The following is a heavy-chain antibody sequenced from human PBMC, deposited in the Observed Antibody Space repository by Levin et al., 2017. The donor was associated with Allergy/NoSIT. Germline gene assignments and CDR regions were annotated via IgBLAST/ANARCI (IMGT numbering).Heavy chain of an antibody. Sequence: PGGSLRLSCAASGFTFSDYYMSWIRQAPGKGLEWVSYISSSGSTIYYADSVKGRFTISRDNAKNSLYLQMNSLRAEDTAVYYCAGEWTSTIFGVVNDYFDYWGQGTLVTVSS. J-gene: IGHJ4*02. D-gene: IGHD3-3*01. CDR1: GFTFSDYY. CDR3: AGEWTSTIFGVVNDYFDY. V-gene: IGHV3-11*01. CDR2: ISSSGSTI.